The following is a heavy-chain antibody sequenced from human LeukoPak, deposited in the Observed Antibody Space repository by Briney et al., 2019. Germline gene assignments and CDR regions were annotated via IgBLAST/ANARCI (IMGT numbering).Heavy chain of an antibody. V-gene: IGHV3-66*01. CDR3: ARESNSGYYLSY. CDR1: GFTVTSNY. D-gene: IGHD3-22*01. Sequence: PGGSLRLSCAASGFTVTSNYMSWVRQAPGKGLEWVSVIYNDGRTYYADSVKVRFTISRDNSKNTLYLQMNSLRAEDTAVYYCARESNSGYYLSYWGQGTLVTVSS. CDR2: IYNDGRT. J-gene: IGHJ4*02.